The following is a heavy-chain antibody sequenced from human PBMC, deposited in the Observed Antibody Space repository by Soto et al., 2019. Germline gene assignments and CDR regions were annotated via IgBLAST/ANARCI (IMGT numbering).Heavy chain of an antibody. Sequence: GGSLRLSCAASGFTVSSNYMSCVRQAPGKGLEWVSTIYSGGTTYYADSVKDRFTISRDNSKNTLYLQMNSLRAEDTAVYYCARGLRQVAANPSVDYWGQGTLVTVSS. V-gene: IGHV3-66*01. CDR1: GFTVSSNY. D-gene: IGHD2-15*01. CDR3: ARGLRQVAANPSVDY. J-gene: IGHJ4*02. CDR2: IYSGGTT.